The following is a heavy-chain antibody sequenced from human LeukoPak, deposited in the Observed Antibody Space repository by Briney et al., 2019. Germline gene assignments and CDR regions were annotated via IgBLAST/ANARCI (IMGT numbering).Heavy chain of an antibody. CDR3: AKVLVAYTYGGGGDY. D-gene: IGHD5-18*01. Sequence: GRSLRLSCAAAGFTFRNYAMDWVRQAPGRGLEWVSSISGSGNSPYYADFVKGRFTISRDTSKSTLYLQMNSLRGEDTAVYYCAKVLVAYTYGGGGDYWGQGTLVTVSS. V-gene: IGHV3-23*01. CDR1: GFTFRNYA. J-gene: IGHJ4*02. CDR2: ISGSGNSP.